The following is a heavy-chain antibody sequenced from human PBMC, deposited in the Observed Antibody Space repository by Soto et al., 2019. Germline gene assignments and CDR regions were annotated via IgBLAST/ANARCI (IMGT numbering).Heavy chain of an antibody. V-gene: IGHV3-23*01. J-gene: IGHJ4*02. Sequence: GGSLRLSCAASGFTFNRYAMSWVRQAPGKGLEWVSTISGSGGSTYYADSVQGRFSISRGNSKNTLSLQVNSLRAEDTAIYYCAKAGGSGSYYAERHYYFDYWGQGTLVTVSS. CDR3: AKAGGSGSYYAERHYYFDY. D-gene: IGHD3-10*01. CDR1: GFTFNRYA. CDR2: ISGSGGST.